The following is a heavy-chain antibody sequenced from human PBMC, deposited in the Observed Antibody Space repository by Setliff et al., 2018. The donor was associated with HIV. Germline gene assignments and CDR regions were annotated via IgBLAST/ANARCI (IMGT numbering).Heavy chain of an antibody. V-gene: IGHV1-8*02. CDR3: ARGAWYTSGWYSSRYMDV. CDR2: MNPSSGNT. D-gene: IGHD6-19*01. Sequence: ASVKVSCKASGYTFTSYDINWVRQATGQGLEWMGWMNPSSGNTGYAQKFQGRVTMTRNTSISTAYMELSSLRSEDTAVYYCARGAWYTSGWYSSRYMDVWGKGTTVTVSS. J-gene: IGHJ6*03. CDR1: GYTFTSYD.